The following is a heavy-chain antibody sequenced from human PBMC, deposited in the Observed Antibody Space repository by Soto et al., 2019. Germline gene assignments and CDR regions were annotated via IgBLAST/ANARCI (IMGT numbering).Heavy chain of an antibody. J-gene: IGHJ4*02. CDR2: IYHSGST. Sequence: SETLSLTCAVSGGSISSGGYSWSWIRQPPGKGLEWIGYIYHSGSTYYNPSLKSRVTISVDRSKNQFSLKLSSVTAADTAVYYCARQPSGYSGSDFDYWGQGTLVTVSS. CDR3: ARQPSGYSGSDFDY. V-gene: IGHV4-30-2*01. CDR1: GGSISSGGYS. D-gene: IGHD5-12*01.